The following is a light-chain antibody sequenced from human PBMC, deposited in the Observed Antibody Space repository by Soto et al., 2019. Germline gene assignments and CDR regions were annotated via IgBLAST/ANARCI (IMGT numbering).Light chain of an antibody. CDR2: DAS. J-gene: IGKJ3*01. Sequence: EIVLTQSPATLSLSPGERVTLSCRASQNVSTYLAWYQQKPGQAPRLLIYDASDRATGIPARFSGSGSGPDFPLTISNPGPDDSAGYYCQQRTNWLTFGPGTKVDIK. CDR1: QNVSTY. V-gene: IGKV3-11*01. CDR3: QQRTNWLT.